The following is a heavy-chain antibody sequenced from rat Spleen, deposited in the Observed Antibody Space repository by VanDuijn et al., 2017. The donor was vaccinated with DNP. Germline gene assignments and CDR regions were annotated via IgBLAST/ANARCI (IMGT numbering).Heavy chain of an antibody. D-gene: IGHD1-12*02. CDR3: ARSNTYYDGTYYYWYFDL. V-gene: IGHV5-17*01. CDR2: IIYDGSST. Sequence: EVQLVESGGGLVQSGRSLKLSCAASGFTFSDYAMAWVRQAPKKGLEWVATIIYDGSSTYYRDSVKGRFTISRDNAKSTLYLQMNSLRSEDTATYYCARSNTYYDGTYYYWYFDLWGPGTMVTVSS. CDR1: GFTFSDYA. J-gene: IGHJ1*01.